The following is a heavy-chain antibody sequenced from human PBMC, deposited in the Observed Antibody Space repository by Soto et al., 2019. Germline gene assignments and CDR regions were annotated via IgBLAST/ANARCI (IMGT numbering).Heavy chain of an antibody. CDR3: ARDSRSIFGVFIPSPPDY. J-gene: IGHJ4*02. CDR1: GVSISSYY. D-gene: IGHD3-3*01. CDR2: IYTSGGT. Sequence: QVQLQESGPGLVKPSETLSLTCTVSGVSISSYYWSWIRQPAGKGLAWIGRIYTSGGTNYNPSLMSRVTMSVYTSKHQCCLTLISVTVADTAVYYCARDSRSIFGVFIPSPPDYWGSGTLVTVSS. V-gene: IGHV4-4*07.